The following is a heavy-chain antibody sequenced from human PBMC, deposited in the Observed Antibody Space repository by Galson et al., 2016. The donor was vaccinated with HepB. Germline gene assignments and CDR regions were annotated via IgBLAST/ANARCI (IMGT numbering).Heavy chain of an antibody. V-gene: IGHV3-30-3*01. CDR2: ISYDGSNK. CDR3: ARARGYSGYDLGY. Sequence: SLRLSCAASGFTFSSYAMHWVRQAPGKGLEWVAVISYDGSNKYYADSVKGRFTISRDNSKNTLYLQMNSLRAEDTAVDYCARARGYSGYDLGYWGQGTLVTVSS. CDR1: GFTFSSYA. J-gene: IGHJ4*02. D-gene: IGHD5-12*01.